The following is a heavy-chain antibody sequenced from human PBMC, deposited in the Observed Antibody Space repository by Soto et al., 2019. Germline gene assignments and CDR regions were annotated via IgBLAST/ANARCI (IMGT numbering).Heavy chain of an antibody. CDR1: GYTFNNYG. J-gene: IGHJ2*01. D-gene: IGHD2-15*01. V-gene: IGHV1-18*01. Sequence: QLQLVQSGAEVKKPGASVKVSCKASGYTFNNYGISWVRQAPGQGLEWMGWIGPYNGKTDHAQNFQGRVTMTTDTSTNTAYMELRSLRSDDTALYYCARCYCSVGSCYTCWHFDLWGRGTLVTVSS. CDR2: IGPYNGKT. CDR3: ARCYCSVGSCYTCWHFDL.